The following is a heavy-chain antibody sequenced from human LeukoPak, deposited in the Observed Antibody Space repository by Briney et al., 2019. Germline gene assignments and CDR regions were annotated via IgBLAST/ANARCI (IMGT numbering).Heavy chain of an antibody. V-gene: IGHV4-59*08. Sequence: NPSETLSLTCTVSGGSINSYYWNWIRQPPGKGLEWIGYIYYSGSTSYNHSLKSRVTISVDTSKNQFSLKLSSVTVVDTAVYYCVRAMELDYWGQGTLVTVSS. J-gene: IGHJ4*02. CDR3: VRAMELDY. D-gene: IGHD5-18*01. CDR1: GGSINSYY. CDR2: IYYSGST.